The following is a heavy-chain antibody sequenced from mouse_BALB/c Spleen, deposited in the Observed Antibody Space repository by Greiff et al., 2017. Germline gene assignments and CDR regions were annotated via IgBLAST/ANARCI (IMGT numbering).Heavy chain of an antibody. D-gene: IGHD2-4*01. CDR2: ISSGGSYT. J-gene: IGHJ2*01. CDR1: GFTFSSYG. CDR3: ARHQLRFFDY. V-gene: IGHV5-6*01. Sequence: EVQVVESGGDLVKPGGSLKLSCAASGFTFSSYGMSWVRQTPDKRLEWVATISSGGSYTYYPDSVKGRFTISRDNAKNTLYLQMSSLKSEDTAMYYCARHQLRFFDYWGQGTTLTVSS.